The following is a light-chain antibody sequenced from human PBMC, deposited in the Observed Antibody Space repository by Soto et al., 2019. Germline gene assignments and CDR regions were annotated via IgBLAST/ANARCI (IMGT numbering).Light chain of an antibody. CDR2: GAS. J-gene: IGKJ2*01. CDR3: QQYHSSPPMYT. CDR1: QSISSTY. V-gene: IGKV3-20*01. Sequence: EIVLTQSPGTLSLSPGERATLSCRASQSISSTYLVWYQQRPGQAHRLLIYGASSRATGIPDRFSGSGSGTDFTLTISRLEAEDCAVYYCQQYHSSPPMYTFGQGTKLEIK.